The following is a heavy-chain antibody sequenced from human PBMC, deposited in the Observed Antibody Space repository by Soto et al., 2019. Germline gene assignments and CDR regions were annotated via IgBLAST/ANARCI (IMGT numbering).Heavy chain of an antibody. V-gene: IGHV1-18*01. CDR2: ISAYNGNT. J-gene: IGHJ4*02. CDR1: GYTFTSYG. D-gene: IGHD7-27*01. Sequence: QVQLVQSGAEVKKPGASVKVSCKASGYTFTSYGISWVRQAPGQGLEWMGWISAYNGNTNYAQKLQGRVTMTTDTSTRTAYMELSMGRSDDTAVYYCGGDRYSGERGYWGQGTLVTVSS. CDR3: GGDRYSGERGY.